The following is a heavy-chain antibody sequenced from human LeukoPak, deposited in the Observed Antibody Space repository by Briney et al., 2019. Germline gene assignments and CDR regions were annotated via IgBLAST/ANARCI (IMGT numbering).Heavy chain of an antibody. CDR2: IYYSGST. D-gene: IGHD3-10*02. Sequence: SETLSLTCTVSGGSISSYYWSWIRQPPGKGLEWIGYIYYSGSTNYNPSLKSRVTISVDTSKNQFSLKLSSVTAADTAVYYCARIVRGVIRGVDWGQGTLVTVSS. V-gene: IGHV4-59*01. CDR1: GGSISSYY. J-gene: IGHJ4*02. CDR3: ARIVRGVIRGVD.